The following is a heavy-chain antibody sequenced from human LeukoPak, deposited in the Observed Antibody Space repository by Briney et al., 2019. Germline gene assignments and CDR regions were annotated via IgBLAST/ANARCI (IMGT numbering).Heavy chain of an antibody. CDR3: SRDHGVCSTSTCYVANADV. CDR1: RFTFSDYS. V-gene: IGHV3-48*02. J-gene: IGHJ6*03. CDR2: ISSRGTTV. D-gene: IGHD3-10*02. Sequence: PGGSLRLSCVAPRFTFSDYSMNWVRQPPGKGLEWVSYISSRGTTVFYADSVKGRFTISRENDRNSVFLLMSGLRDEDVVTDYCSRDHGVCSTSTCYVANADVWGKGTTVSVS.